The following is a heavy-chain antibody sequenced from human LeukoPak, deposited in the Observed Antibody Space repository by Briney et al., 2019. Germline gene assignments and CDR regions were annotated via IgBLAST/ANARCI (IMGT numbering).Heavy chain of an antibody. D-gene: IGHD1-26*01. CDR3: ARAYSETYGLGYYYMDV. Sequence: GGSLRLSCAASGFTFNTYSMNWVRQASGKGLEWVSSISSSSSYIYYADSVKGRFTISRDNAKNSLYLQMNSLRAEDTAVYYCARAYSETYGLGYYYMDVWGKGTTVTISS. CDR2: ISSSSSYI. V-gene: IGHV3-21*01. J-gene: IGHJ6*03. CDR1: GFTFNTYS.